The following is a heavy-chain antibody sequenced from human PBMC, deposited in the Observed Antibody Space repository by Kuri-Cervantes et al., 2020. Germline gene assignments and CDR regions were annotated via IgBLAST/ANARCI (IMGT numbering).Heavy chain of an antibody. D-gene: IGHD6-6*01. CDR3: AKSPLEYSTTLGYYYYMDV. Sequence: GESLKISCAASGFTFSSYGMHWVRQAPGKGLEWVAFIRSDGNNKYYADSVKGRFTISRDNSKNTLYLQMNSLRAEDTAVYYCAKSPLEYSTTLGYYYYMDVWGKGTTVTVSS. J-gene: IGHJ6*03. CDR1: GFTFSSYG. V-gene: IGHV3-30*02. CDR2: IRSDGNNK.